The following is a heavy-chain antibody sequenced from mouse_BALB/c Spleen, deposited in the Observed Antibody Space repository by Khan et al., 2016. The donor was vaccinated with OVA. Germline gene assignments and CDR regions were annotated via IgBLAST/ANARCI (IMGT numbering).Heavy chain of an antibody. J-gene: IGHJ3*01. CDR3: ARLDSDGQLAN. CDR2: INPGSRTI. V-gene: IGHV4-2*02. CDR1: GFAFSRNW. Sequence: EVQLVETGGGLVQPGGSLILSCAASGFAFSRNWMSWARQAPGKGQEWIGEINPGSRTINYTPSLKEKFIISRDNAKNQLYLQMTKVSSEDTALYYCARLDSDGQLANWGQGTLVTVSA. D-gene: IGHD3-2*01.